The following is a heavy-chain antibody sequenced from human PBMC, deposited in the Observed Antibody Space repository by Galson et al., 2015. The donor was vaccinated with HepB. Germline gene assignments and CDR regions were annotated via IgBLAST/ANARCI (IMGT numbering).Heavy chain of an antibody. J-gene: IGHJ6*02. V-gene: IGHV3-30*02. CDR2: IRYDGSNK. CDR1: GFTFSSYG. D-gene: IGHD5-12*01. Sequence: SLRLSCAASGFTFSSYGMHWVRQAPGKGLEWVAFIRYDGSNKYYADSVRGRFTISRDNSKNTLYLQMNSLRAEDTAVYYCAKGDSGYDSYGMDVWGQGTTVTVSS. CDR3: AKGDSGYDSYGMDV.